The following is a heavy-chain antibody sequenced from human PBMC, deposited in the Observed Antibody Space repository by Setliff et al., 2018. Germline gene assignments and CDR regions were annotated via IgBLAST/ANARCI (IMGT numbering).Heavy chain of an antibody. CDR1: GGTFTNYG. CDR2: TIPLFGTT. CDR3: AREGVDTRSSTDYRYYMDV. J-gene: IGHJ6*03. Sequence: SVKVSCKASGGTFTNYGVSWVRQAPGQGLEWMGGTIPLFGTTDYAQKFHGRLTIITDESTSTASMELTSLTSDDTAVYYCAREGVDTRSSTDYRYYMDVWGKGATVTVSS. V-gene: IGHV1-69*05. D-gene: IGHD5-18*01.